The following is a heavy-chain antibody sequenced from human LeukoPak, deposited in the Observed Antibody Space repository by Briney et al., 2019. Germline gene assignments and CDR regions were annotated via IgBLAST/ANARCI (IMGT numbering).Heavy chain of an antibody. CDR2: IIPIFGTA. J-gene: IGHJ5*02. Sequence: SVKVSCKASGGTFSSYAISWVRQAPGQGLEWMGGIIPIFGTANYAQKFQGRVTITTDESTSTAYMELSSLRSEDTAVHYCARVVLRHLEWLPTPRHWFDPWGQGTLVTVSS. D-gene: IGHD3-3*01. CDR1: GGTFSSYA. CDR3: ARVVLRHLEWLPTPRHWFDP. V-gene: IGHV1-69*05.